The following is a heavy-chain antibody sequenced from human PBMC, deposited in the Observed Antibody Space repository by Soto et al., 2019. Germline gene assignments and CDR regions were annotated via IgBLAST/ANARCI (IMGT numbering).Heavy chain of an antibody. D-gene: IGHD5-18*01. Sequence: GGSLRLSCAASGFTISSNYMSWVRQAPGKGLEWVSIIYNTGRTYYADSVKGRFTISRDNSKNTLYLHMNSLRAEDTAMYYCTGSYTYGKFDDWGQGTLVTVSS. J-gene: IGHJ4*02. CDR3: TGSYTYGKFDD. V-gene: IGHV3-53*01. CDR1: GFTISSNY. CDR2: IYNTGRT.